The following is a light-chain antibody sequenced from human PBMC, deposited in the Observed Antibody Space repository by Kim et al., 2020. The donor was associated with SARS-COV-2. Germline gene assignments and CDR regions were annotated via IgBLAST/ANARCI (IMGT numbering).Light chain of an antibody. CDR3: GTWDSSLSAGV. J-gene: IGLJ3*02. Sequence: GQRVTSSCSGSSSNIGNNYVSWYQQLPGTAPKVVIYDNSQRPSGIPDRFSGSRSGTSATLGITGLQTGDEAVYYCGTWDSSLSAGVFGGGTQLTVL. CDR2: DNS. CDR1: SSNIGNNY. V-gene: IGLV1-51*01.